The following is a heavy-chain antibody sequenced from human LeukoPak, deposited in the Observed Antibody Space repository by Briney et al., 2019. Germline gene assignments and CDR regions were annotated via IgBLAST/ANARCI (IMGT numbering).Heavy chain of an antibody. V-gene: IGHV1-69*04. Sequence: TLKVSCKASGGTFSSYAISWVRQAPGQGLEWMGRIIPILGIANYAQKFQGRVTITADKSTSTAYMELSSLRSEDTAVYYCARDSAGLLDYWGQGTLVTVS. J-gene: IGHJ4*02. D-gene: IGHD2-15*01. CDR2: IIPILGIA. CDR3: ARDSAGLLDY. CDR1: GGTFSSYA.